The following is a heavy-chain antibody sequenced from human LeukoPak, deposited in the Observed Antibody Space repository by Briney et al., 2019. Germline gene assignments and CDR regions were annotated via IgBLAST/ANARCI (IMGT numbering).Heavy chain of an antibody. CDR2: ISHDGDNK. CDR1: GFTFSTYG. Sequence: GGSLRLSCAASGFTFSTYGMHWVRQAPGKGLEWVAVISHDGDNKYYADSVKGRFTISRDNSKNTMYLQMNSLTAEDTAVHYCAKDRGSSWTFVDYWGQGTLVTVSS. J-gene: IGHJ4*02. D-gene: IGHD6-13*01. CDR3: AKDRGSSWTFVDY. V-gene: IGHV3-30*18.